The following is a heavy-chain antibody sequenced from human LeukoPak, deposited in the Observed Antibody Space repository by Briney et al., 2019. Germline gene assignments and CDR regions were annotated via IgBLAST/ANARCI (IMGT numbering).Heavy chain of an antibody. Sequence: ASVKVSCKASGYTFTSYGISWVRQAPGQGLEWMGWISAYNGNTNYAQKLQGRVTMTTDTSTSTAYMELRSLRSDDTAVYYCARVPSRSSSAGYNWFDPWGQGTLVTVSS. D-gene: IGHD1-26*01. CDR2: ISAYNGNT. CDR3: ARVPSRSSSAGYNWFDP. J-gene: IGHJ5*02. V-gene: IGHV1-18*01. CDR1: GYTFTSYG.